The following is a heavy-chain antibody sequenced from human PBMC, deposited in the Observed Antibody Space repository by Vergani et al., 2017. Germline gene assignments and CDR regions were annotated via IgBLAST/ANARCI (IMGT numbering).Heavy chain of an antibody. V-gene: IGHV1-18*01. CDR2: ISAYNGNT. CDR1: GYTFTSYG. J-gene: IGHJ3*02. CDR3: ARARPGLRYFDWSGAFDI. Sequence: QVQLVQSGAEVKKPGASVKVSCKASGYTFTSYGISWVRQAPGQGLEWMGWISAYNGNTNYAQKLQGRVTMTTDTSTSTAYMELRSLRSDDTAVYYCARARPGLRYFDWSGAFDIWGQGTMVTVSS. D-gene: IGHD3-9*01.